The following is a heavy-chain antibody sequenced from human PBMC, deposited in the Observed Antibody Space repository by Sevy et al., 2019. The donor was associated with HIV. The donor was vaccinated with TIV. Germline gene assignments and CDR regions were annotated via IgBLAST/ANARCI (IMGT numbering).Heavy chain of an antibody. J-gene: IGHJ3*01. CDR2: IYTSGST. CDR1: GGSISSGSYY. CDR3: ARTDYYDSIFGAFDV. D-gene: IGHD3-22*01. V-gene: IGHV4-61*02. Sequence: SETLSLTCTVSGGSISSGSYYWSWIRQPAGKGLEWIGRIYTSGSTNYNPSLKSRVTMSVDTSKNQFSLKLSSVTAADTAVYYCARTDYYDSIFGAFDVWGQGTMVTVSS.